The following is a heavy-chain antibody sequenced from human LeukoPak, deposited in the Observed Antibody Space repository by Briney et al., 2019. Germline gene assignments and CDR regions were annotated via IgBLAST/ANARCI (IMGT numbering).Heavy chain of an antibody. Sequence: GGSLRLSCAASGFMFDDYGMSWVRQAPGKGLEWVSGINWNGGRTGYADSVKGRFTISRDNAKNSLYLQMNSLRAEDTALYYCARWTTVTFDYWGQGTLVTVSS. D-gene: IGHD4-11*01. CDR1: GFMFDDYG. CDR2: INWNGGRT. J-gene: IGHJ4*02. CDR3: ARWTTVTFDY. V-gene: IGHV3-20*04.